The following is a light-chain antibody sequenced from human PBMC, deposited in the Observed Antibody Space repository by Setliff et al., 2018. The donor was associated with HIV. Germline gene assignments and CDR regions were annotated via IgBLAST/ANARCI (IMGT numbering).Light chain of an antibody. CDR1: SSDVGSYNF. Sequence: QSALTQPASVSWSPGQSITISCTGSSSDVGSYNFVSWYQQHPGKAPKLMIYQVNKRPSGVSNRFSGSKSGNTASLTISGLQAEDETDYYCCSYAGTNTYVFGTGTKVTVL. V-gene: IGLV2-23*02. CDR2: QVN. CDR3: CSYAGTNTYV. J-gene: IGLJ1*01.